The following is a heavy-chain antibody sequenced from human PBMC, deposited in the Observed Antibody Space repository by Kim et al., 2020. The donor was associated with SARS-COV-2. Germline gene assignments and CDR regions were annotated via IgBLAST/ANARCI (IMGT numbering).Heavy chain of an antibody. J-gene: IGHJ3*01. CDR3: ARHSGSRGAYDF. V-gene: IGHV3-64*02. D-gene: IGHD3-10*01. Sequence: YYADSIKGRFIISRDNSKNTLALQMGSLRLEDMAVYFCARHSGSRGAYDFWGQGIMVTVSS.